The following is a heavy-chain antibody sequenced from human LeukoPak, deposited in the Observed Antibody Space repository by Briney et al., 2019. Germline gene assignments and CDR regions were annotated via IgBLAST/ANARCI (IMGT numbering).Heavy chain of an antibody. CDR2: INPSGGST. CDR3: ARSYGDYAFDP. CDR1: GYSFSSYY. V-gene: IGHV1-46*01. Sequence: GASVKVSCKASGYSFSSYYMHWVRQAPGQGLEWMGIINPSGGSTSYAQKFQGRVTMTRDTSTSTVHMDLSSLRSEDTAVYYCARSYGDYAFDPWGQGTLVTVSS. D-gene: IGHD4-17*01. J-gene: IGHJ5*02.